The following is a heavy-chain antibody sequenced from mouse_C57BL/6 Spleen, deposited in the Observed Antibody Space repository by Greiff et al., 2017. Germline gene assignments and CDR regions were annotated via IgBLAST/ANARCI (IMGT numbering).Heavy chain of an antibody. CDR2: IDPSDSYT. J-gene: IGHJ2*01. Sequence: QVQLQQPGAELVKPGASVKLSCKASGYTFTSYWMQWVKQRPGQGLEWIGEIDPSDSYTNYNQKFKGKATLTVDTSSSTAYMQLSSLTSEDAAVYYCARDNRRFFDYWGKGTTLTVSS. CDR1: GYTFTSYW. D-gene: IGHD1-3*01. CDR3: ARDNRRFFDY. V-gene: IGHV1-50*01.